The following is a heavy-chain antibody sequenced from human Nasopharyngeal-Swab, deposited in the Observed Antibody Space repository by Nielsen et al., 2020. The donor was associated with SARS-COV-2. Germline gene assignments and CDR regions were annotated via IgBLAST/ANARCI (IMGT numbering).Heavy chain of an antibody. J-gene: IGHJ6*02. D-gene: IGHD6-13*01. CDR3: ARGEIAAAGDYYYYYGMDV. Sequence: SETLSLTCTVSGGSISSYYWSWIRQPAGKGLEWIGRIDTSGSTNYNPSLKSRVTMSVDTSKNQFSLKLSSVTAADTAVYYCARGEIAAAGDYYYYYGMDVWGQGTTVTVSS. CDR1: GGSISSYY. V-gene: IGHV4-4*07. CDR2: IDTSGST.